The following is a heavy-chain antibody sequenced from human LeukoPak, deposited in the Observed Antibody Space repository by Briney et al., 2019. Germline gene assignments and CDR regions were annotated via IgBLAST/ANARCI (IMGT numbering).Heavy chain of an antibody. V-gene: IGHV3-23*01. CDR2: ISDSAVNT. D-gene: IGHD3-22*01. CDR1: GLAFNSYG. CDR3: AKDLRLFDSSGYYRAFDI. Sequence: GGSLRLSCAASGLAFNSYGMSWVRQAPGKGQEWVSAISDSAVNTYYAASVKGRFTVSRDNSNSTLYLQMNSLRAEDTAVYYCAKDLRLFDSSGYYRAFDIWGQGTMVTVSS. J-gene: IGHJ3*02.